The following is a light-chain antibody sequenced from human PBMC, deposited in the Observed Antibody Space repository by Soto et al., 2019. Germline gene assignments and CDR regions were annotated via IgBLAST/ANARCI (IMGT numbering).Light chain of an antibody. CDR1: SSNIGAGYD. J-gene: IGLJ2*01. Sequence: QSVLTQPPSVSGAPGQRVTISCTGSSSNIGAGYDVHWYQQLPGTAPKLLIYGNSNRPSGVPDRFSGSKSGTSASLAITGLQAEYEADYYCQSYDSSRRVFGGGTKLTVL. V-gene: IGLV1-40*01. CDR3: QSYDSSRRV. CDR2: GNS.